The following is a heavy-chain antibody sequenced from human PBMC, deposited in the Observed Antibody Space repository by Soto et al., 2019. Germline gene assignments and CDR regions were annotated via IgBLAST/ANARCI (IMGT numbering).Heavy chain of an antibody. Sequence: PGXSLRLSCAASAFTFSSYGMHWVVQAPGKGLEWVAVISYDGSNKYYADSVKGRFTISRDNSKNTLYLQMKSLRAEDTAVYYCAKDHPQQWLYYWGQGTLVTVSS. V-gene: IGHV3-30*18. D-gene: IGHD6-19*01. CDR3: AKDHPQQWLYY. J-gene: IGHJ4*02. CDR1: AFTFSSYG. CDR2: ISYDGSNK.